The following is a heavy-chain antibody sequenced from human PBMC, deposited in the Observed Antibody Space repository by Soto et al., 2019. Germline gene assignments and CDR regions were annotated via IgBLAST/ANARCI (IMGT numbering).Heavy chain of an antibody. D-gene: IGHD3-22*01. CDR3: ARVSIEGVITAYYFDY. J-gene: IGHJ4*02. Sequence: QVRLVGPGGAVFNPGKSRRLSLPASGFTFISYPSHWAPKAPAKGREGVAVISFDGSNKYYADSVKGRFTISRDNSKNTLHLQMNSLRAEDTALYYCARVSIEGVITAYYFDYWGQGTLVTVSS. CDR1: GFTFISYP. V-gene: IGHV3-30-3*01. CDR2: ISFDGSNK.